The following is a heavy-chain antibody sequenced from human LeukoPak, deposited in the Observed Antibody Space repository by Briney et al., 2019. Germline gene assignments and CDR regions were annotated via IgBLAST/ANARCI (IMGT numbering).Heavy chain of an antibody. CDR3: ARAAARQSGVMTTVTTLGGVDLDY. CDR2: IYHSGST. J-gene: IGHJ4*02. V-gene: IGHV4-30-2*01. CDR1: GGSISSGGYY. D-gene: IGHD4-17*01. Sequence: QTSETLSLTCTVSGGSISSGGYYWSWIRQPPGKGLEWIGYIYHSGSTYYNPSLKSRVTISVDRSKNQFSLKLSSVTAADTAVYYCARAAARQSGVMTTVTTLGGVDLDYWGQGTLVTVSS.